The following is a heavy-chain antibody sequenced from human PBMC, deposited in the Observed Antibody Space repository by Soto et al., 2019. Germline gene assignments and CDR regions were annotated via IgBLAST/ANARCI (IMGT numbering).Heavy chain of an antibody. Sequence: PGGSLRLSCAASGFTFSSYGMHWVRQAPGKGLEWVAVIWYDGSNKYYADSVKGRFTISRDNSKNTLYLQMNSLRAEDTAVYYCARRGSSWYDTGDDLDYWGQGTLVTVSS. V-gene: IGHV3-33*01. CDR3: ARRGSSWYDTGDDLDY. D-gene: IGHD6-13*01. J-gene: IGHJ4*02. CDR2: IWYDGSNK. CDR1: GFTFSSYG.